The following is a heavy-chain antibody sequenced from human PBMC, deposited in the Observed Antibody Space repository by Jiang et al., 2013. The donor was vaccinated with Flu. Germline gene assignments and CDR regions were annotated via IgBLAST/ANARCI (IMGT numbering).Heavy chain of an antibody. CDR2: VFHTGRT. CDR1: DGSVRSYY. J-gene: IGHJ4*02. Sequence: GLVKPSETLSLTCNVSDGSVRSYYWSWIRRAPGKGLEWIGYVFHTGRTSYNPSLKSRVMISMDTSKNQFSLQLTSVTAADTAVYYCASLTGTSGSGYFDYWGQGTLVTVSS. D-gene: IGHD1-1*01. V-gene: IGHV4-59*08. CDR3: ASLTGTSGSGYFDY.